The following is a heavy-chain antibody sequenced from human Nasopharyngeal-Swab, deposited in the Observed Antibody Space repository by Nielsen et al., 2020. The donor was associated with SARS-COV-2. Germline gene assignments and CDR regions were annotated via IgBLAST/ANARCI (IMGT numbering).Heavy chain of an antibody. Sequence: ASVKVSCKASDYTFTSYGISWVRQAPGQGLEWTGWISAYNGNTNYAQNLQGRVTMTKDTSTSTGYMELRSLRSDDTAVYYCARVIPRGAFDIWGQGTMVTVSS. CDR1: DYTFTSYG. V-gene: IGHV1-18*01. D-gene: IGHD2-2*02. CDR3: ARVIPRGAFDI. CDR2: ISAYNGNT. J-gene: IGHJ3*02.